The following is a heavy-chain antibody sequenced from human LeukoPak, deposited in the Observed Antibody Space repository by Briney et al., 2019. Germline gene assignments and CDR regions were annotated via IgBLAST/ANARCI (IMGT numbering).Heavy chain of an antibody. CDR3: ARSVELGRWYFDY. D-gene: IGHD5-24*01. CDR1: GYTFTSYY. Sequence: GASVKVSCKASGYTFTSYYMHWVRQAPGQGLEWMGIIDPTGGSADYAQKFQGRVTMTRDMSTSTVYMELSSLRSEDTAVYYCARSVELGRWYFDYWGQGTLVTVSS. CDR2: IDPTGGSA. J-gene: IGHJ4*02. V-gene: IGHV1-46*01.